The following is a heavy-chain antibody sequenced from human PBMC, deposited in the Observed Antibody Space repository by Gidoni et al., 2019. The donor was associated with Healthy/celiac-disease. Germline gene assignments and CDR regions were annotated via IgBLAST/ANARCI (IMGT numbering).Heavy chain of an antibody. CDR1: GYSISSGYY. J-gene: IGHJ6*02. V-gene: IGHV4-38-2*02. CDR2: IYHSGST. Sequence: QVQLQESGPGLVKPSETLSLTCTVSGYSISSGYYWGWIRQPPGKGLEWIGSIYHSGSTYYNPSLKSRVPISVDTSKNQFSLKLSSVTAADTAVYYCARGWGGYDSGMDVWGQGTTVTVSS. D-gene: IGHD5-12*01. CDR3: ARGWGGYDSGMDV.